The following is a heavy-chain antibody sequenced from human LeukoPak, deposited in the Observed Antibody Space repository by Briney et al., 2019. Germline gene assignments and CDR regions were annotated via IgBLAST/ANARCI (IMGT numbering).Heavy chain of an antibody. J-gene: IGHJ3*02. CDR3: AREGQVVYDAFDI. D-gene: IGHD2-15*01. Sequence: PSETLSLTCTVSGGSISSYYWSWIRQPPGKGLEWIGYIYYSGSTNYNPSLKSRVTISVDASKNQFSLKLSSVTAADTAVYYCAREGQVVYDAFDIWGQGTMVTVSS. CDR1: GGSISSYY. V-gene: IGHV4-59*01. CDR2: IYYSGST.